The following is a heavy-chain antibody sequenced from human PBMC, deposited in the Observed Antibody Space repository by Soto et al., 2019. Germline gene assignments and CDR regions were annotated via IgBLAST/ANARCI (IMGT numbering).Heavy chain of an antibody. CDR2: IIPIFGTA. CDR3: ARESPPGGATGENDY. CDR1: GGTFSSYA. V-gene: IGHV1-69*12. J-gene: IGHJ4*02. D-gene: IGHD1-26*01. Sequence: QVQLVQSWAEVKKHGSSVKVSCKASGGTFSSYAISWVRQAPGQGLEWMGGIIPIFGTANYAQKFQGRVTITADESTSTAYMELSSLRSEDTAVYYCARESPPGGATGENDYWGQGTLVTVSS.